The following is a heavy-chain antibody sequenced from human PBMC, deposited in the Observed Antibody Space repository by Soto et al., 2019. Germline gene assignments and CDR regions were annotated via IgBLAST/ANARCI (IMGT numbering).Heavy chain of an antibody. CDR2: ISDSGGGT. Sequence: GGSLRLSCEASGFTFNNYAMRCGRQAPGNGLECVSAISDSGGGTYYADSVKGRFTISRDNSRNTLYLQMNSLSAEDTAIYYCAKFVQVSGTDYWGQGTQVTVSS. D-gene: IGHD1-1*01. CDR3: AKFVQVSGTDY. V-gene: IGHV3-23*01. CDR1: GFTFNNYA. J-gene: IGHJ4*02.